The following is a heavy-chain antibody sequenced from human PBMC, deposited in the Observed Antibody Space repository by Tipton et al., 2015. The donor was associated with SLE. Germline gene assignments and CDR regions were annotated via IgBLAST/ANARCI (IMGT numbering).Heavy chain of an antibody. CDR1: GGSFSGYS. V-gene: IGHV4-34*01. CDR2: GNPSGNT. J-gene: IGHJ4*01. Sequence: TLSLTCAVFGGSFSGYSWSWIRQPPGKGLEWVGEGNPSGNTNYNPSLKSRVTISVDTSKNQLSLKLTSVTAADTAVYYCARGAKERITLVRVRPYYFVYWGQGSLVTVSS. CDR3: ARGAKERITLVRVRPYYFVY. D-gene: IGHD3-10*01.